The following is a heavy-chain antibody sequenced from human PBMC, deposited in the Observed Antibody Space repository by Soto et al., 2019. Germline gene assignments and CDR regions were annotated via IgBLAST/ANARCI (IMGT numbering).Heavy chain of an antibody. J-gene: IGHJ5*02. CDR2: IKSKTDGGAT. CDR3: TETLVH. Sequence: GGSLRLSCAASELTLSDTWLTWVRQAPGKGLEWVGRIKSKTDGGATDYAAPVKGRFTISRDDTENTVFLQMNSLQTEYTAVYYCTETLVHWGQGTLVSV. CDR1: ELTLSDTW. V-gene: IGHV3-15*01.